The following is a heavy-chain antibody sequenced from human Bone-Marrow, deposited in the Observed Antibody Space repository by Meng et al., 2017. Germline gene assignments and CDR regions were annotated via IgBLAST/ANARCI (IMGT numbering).Heavy chain of an antibody. Sequence: GESLKISCAASGFTFSSYWMSWVRQAPGKGLEWVANIKQDGSEKYYVDSVKGRFTISRDNAKNSLYLQMNSLRAEETAIYYCASLSPSYWYFPYWGQGTLAT. CDR1: GFTFSSYW. J-gene: IGHJ4*02. CDR2: IKQDGSEK. CDR3: ASLSPSYWYFPY. D-gene: IGHD1-26*01. V-gene: IGHV3-7*01.